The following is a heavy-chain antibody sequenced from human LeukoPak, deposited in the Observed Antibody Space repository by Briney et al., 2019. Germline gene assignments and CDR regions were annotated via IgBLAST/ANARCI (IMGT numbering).Heavy chain of an antibody. V-gene: IGHV4-59*08. CDR3: ARHSRDYPHNWFDP. D-gene: IGHD4-17*01. J-gene: IGHJ5*02. CDR1: GGSITNYY. CDR2: IYYSGSA. Sequence: SETLSLTCSVSGGSITNYYWSWFRQPPGKGLEWIGYIYYSGSANYNPSLKSRVTISVDTSKNQFSLKLTSVTAADTAMYYCARHSRDYPHNWFDPWGQGTLVTVSS.